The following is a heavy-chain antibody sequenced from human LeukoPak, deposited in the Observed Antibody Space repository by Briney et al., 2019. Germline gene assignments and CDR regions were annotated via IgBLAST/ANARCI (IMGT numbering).Heavy chain of an antibody. CDR3: ARYAVLRYFDWLSKYYFDY. Sequence: PSETLSLTCTVPGGSISSYYWSWIRQPPGKGLEWIGYIYYSGSTNYNPSLKSRVTISVDTSKNQFSLKLSSVTAADTAVYYCARYAVLRYFDWLSKYYFDYWGQGTLVTVSS. D-gene: IGHD3-9*01. CDR2: IYYSGST. CDR1: GGSISSYY. J-gene: IGHJ4*02. V-gene: IGHV4-59*12.